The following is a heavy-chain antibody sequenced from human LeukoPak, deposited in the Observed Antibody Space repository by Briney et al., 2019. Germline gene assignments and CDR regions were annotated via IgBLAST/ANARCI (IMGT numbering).Heavy chain of an antibody. CDR2: IKQDGSET. V-gene: IGHV3-7*01. CDR3: ARGSRYYGTDV. CDR1: GFTFTNYW. J-gene: IGHJ6*02. Sequence: PGGSLRLSCAASGFTFTNYWMNWVRQAPGEGLEWVANIKQDGSETYYVDSVKGRFTISRDNAKNSLYLDMNGLRVDDTAVYHCARGSRYYGTDVWGQGTTVTVSS.